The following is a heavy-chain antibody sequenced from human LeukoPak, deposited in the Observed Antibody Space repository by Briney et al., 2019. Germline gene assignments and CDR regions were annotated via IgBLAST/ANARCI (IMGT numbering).Heavy chain of an antibody. CDR2: ICPGDSDT. V-gene: IGHV5-51*01. D-gene: IGHD3-22*01. CDR3: ARHLPRGYYDSSGYYRYYFDY. Sequence: GESLKISCKGSGYSFTSYWIGWVRQMPGKGLEWMGIICPGDSDTRYSPSFQGQVTISADKSISTAYLQWSSLKASDTAMYYCARHLPRGYYDSSGYYRYYFDYWGQGTLVTVSS. J-gene: IGHJ4*02. CDR1: GYSFTSYW.